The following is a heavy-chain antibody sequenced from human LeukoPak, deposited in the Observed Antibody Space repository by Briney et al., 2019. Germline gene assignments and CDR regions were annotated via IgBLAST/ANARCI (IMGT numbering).Heavy chain of an antibody. V-gene: IGHV3-30*18. D-gene: IGHD1-14*01. CDR3: AKVFKASPDDY. CDR2: ISSDGSKK. J-gene: IGHJ4*02. CDR1: EFTFSRYE. Sequence: GKSLRLSCAASEFTFSRYEMHWVGQAPGKGREWVAVISSDGSKKHYADSVKGRFTISRDNSTNTLFLQMNSLRGEDTALYYCAKVFKASPDDYWGQGTLVTVSS.